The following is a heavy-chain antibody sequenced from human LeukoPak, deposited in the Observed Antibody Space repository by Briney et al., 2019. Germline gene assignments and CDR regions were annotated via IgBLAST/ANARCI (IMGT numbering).Heavy chain of an antibody. V-gene: IGHV3-7*04. Sequence: RGSLRLSCAASGFTFSSYWMSWVRQAPGKGLEWVANIKQDGSEKYYVDSVKGRFTISRDNAKNSLYLQMNSLRAEDTAVYYCARAVAGNWFDPWGQGTLVTVSS. D-gene: IGHD6-19*01. CDR2: IKQDGSEK. CDR1: GFTFSSYW. J-gene: IGHJ5*02. CDR3: ARAVAGNWFDP.